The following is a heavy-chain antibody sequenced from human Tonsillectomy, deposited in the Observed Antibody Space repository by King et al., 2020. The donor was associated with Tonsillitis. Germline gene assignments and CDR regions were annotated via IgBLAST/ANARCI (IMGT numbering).Heavy chain of an antibody. CDR1: GYTFTRYA. D-gene: IGHD3-22*01. J-gene: IGHJ4*02. CDR2: IHTGNGKT. Sequence: QLVQSGAEVKKPGASVKVSCKASGYTFTRYAIYWVRQAPGQRLEWMGWIHTGNGKTQYSQKFEGRVTISRDTSASTVYMELSSLRSEDTGVYYCSIDPGISMIRGLLWGQGTLVTVSS. V-gene: IGHV1-3*04. CDR3: SIDPGISMIRGLL.